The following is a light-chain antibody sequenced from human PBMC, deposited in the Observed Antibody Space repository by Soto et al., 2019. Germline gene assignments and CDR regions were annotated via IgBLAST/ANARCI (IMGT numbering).Light chain of an antibody. J-gene: IGKJ1*01. Sequence: EIVMTQSPATLSVSPGERATLSCRASQSVNIHLAWHQQKPGQAPRLLIYGASTRATGIPAKFSGSGSGTEFTLTISSLQPEDFAVYYCQQYNKWPRTLGQGTKVDIK. CDR3: QQYNKWPRT. CDR1: QSVNIH. V-gene: IGKV3D-15*01. CDR2: GAS.